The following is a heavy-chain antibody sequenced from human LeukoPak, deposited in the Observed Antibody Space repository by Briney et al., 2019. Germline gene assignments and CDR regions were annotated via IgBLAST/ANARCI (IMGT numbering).Heavy chain of an antibody. J-gene: IGHJ6*03. Sequence: ASVKVSCKASGYTFTGYYMHWVRQATGQGLEWMGWMNPNSGNTGYAQKFQGRVTITRNTSISTAYMELSSLRSEDTAVYYCARGYYYGSGSYYKPPHYYYYMDVWGKGTTVTVSS. D-gene: IGHD3-10*01. V-gene: IGHV1-8*03. CDR2: MNPNSGNT. CDR1: GYTFTGYY. CDR3: ARGYYYGSGSYYKPPHYYYYMDV.